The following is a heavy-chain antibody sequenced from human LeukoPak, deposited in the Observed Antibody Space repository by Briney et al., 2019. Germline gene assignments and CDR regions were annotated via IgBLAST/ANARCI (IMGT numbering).Heavy chain of an antibody. CDR1: GYTFTSYY. CDR3: ARGVGGYCSGGSCYSAPNWFDP. CDR2: INPSGGST. J-gene: IGHJ5*02. V-gene: IGHV1-46*01. Sequence: ASVKVSCKASGYTFTSYYMHWVRQAPGQGLEWMGIINPSGGSTSYAQKFQGRVTMTRDTSKNQNQFSLKLSTVTAADTAVYYCARGVGGYCSGGSCYSAPNWFDPWGQGTLVTVSS. D-gene: IGHD2-15*01.